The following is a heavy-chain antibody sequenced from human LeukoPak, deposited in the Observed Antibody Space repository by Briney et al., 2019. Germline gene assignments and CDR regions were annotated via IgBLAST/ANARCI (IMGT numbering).Heavy chain of an antibody. Sequence: RSGGSLRLSCAASGFTFSIYAMSWVRQAPGKGLEWVSAFSGSGGSTYYADSVKGRFTISRDNSKNTLYLQMKSLRAEDTALYYCAKEIGFGEFRALDYWGQGTLDTVSS. V-gene: IGHV3-23*01. CDR3: AKEIGFGEFRALDY. CDR1: GFTFSIYA. D-gene: IGHD3-10*01. CDR2: FSGSGGST. J-gene: IGHJ4*02.